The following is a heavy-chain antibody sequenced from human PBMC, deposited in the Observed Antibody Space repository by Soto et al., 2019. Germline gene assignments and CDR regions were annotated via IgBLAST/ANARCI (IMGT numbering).Heavy chain of an antibody. D-gene: IGHD6-6*01. V-gene: IGHV3-23*01. Sequence: GGSLRLSCAAPGFTFSSYAMSWVRQAPGKGLEWVSAISGSGGSTYYADSVKGRFTISRDNSKNTLYLQMNSLRAEDTAVYYCASGRVARPDAFDVWGQGTMVTVSS. CDR1: GFTFSSYA. CDR2: ISGSGGST. CDR3: ASGRVARPDAFDV. J-gene: IGHJ3*01.